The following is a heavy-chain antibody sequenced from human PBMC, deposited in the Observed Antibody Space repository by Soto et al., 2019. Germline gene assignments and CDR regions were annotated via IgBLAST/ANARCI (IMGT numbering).Heavy chain of an antibody. Sequence: EVQLVESGGGLVQPGESLRLSCAASGFTFSSYWMHWVRQAPGKGLVWVARVNGGGSSTSYADSVKGRFTISRDNAKNTLYLQMNSLRAEDTAVYYCARDRGAWGSSPNWFDPWGQGTLVTVSS. J-gene: IGHJ5*02. CDR3: ARDRGAWGSSPNWFDP. CDR1: GFTFSSYW. CDR2: VNGGGSST. D-gene: IGHD6-13*01. V-gene: IGHV3-74*01.